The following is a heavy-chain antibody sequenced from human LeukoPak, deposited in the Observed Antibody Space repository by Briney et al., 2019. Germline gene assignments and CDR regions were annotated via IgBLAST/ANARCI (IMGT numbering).Heavy chain of an antibody. Sequence: PGGSLRLSCAASGFTFSNYGMHWVRQAPGKGLEWVSHITFGGTIYYADSVKGRFIISRDNAQNSLFLQMNSLRAEDTAVYYCARVYRSGSSRMNDYWGQGTLVTVSS. CDR2: ITFGGTI. CDR1: GFTFSNYG. J-gene: IGHJ4*02. V-gene: IGHV3-48*01. CDR3: ARVYRSGSSRMNDY. D-gene: IGHD4-11*01.